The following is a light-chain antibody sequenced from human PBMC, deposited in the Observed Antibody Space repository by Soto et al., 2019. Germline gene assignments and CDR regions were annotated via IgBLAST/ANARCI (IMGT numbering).Light chain of an antibody. CDR3: SSYTGGNTYV. J-gene: IGLJ1*01. CDR1: GSDIGAYNT. Sequence: QSVLTQPASVSGSPGQSITISCTGTGSDIGAYNTVAWYQQHPRRVPKLMIYEVTNRPSGISNRFSGSKSGNTASLTISGLQAEDEGDYYCSSYTGGNTYVFGTGTKVTVL. V-gene: IGLV2-14*01. CDR2: EVT.